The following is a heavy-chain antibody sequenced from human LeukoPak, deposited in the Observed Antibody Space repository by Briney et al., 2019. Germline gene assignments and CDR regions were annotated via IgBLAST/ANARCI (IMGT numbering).Heavy chain of an antibody. J-gene: IGHJ6*02. V-gene: IGHV1-69*13. CDR2: IIPIFGTA. CDR3: TTRACHAGGCSSSFYYYYGLHF. D-gene: IGHD3-16*01. CDR1: GNSIINYA. Sequence: GASVKVSCKASGNSIINYAVSWVRQASGQGFEWMGGIIPIFGTADYAQKFQGRVTITADQSTSTTYMALSSLKSEDTATYYCTTRACHAGGCSSSFYYYYGLHFWGQGTTVSVSS.